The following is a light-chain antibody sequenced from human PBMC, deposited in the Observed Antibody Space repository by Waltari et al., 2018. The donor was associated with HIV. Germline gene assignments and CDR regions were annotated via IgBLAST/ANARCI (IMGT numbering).Light chain of an antibody. J-gene: IGLJ3*02. CDR1: NIGGLS. CDR3: QVWDRITVV. V-gene: IGLV3-21*02. Sequence: SYVLTQPPSVSVAPGQTAKITCGGKNIGGLSVHWYQQKSGQAPVLVVYDDSDRPSGIPERVSGSNSGNTATLTISRVEGGDEADYYCQVWDRITVVFGGGTKLTVL. CDR2: DDS.